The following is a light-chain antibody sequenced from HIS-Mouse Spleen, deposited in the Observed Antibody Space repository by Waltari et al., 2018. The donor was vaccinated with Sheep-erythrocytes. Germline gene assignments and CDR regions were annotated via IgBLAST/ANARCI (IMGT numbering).Light chain of an antibody. CDR3: SSYTSSSTQV. V-gene: IGLV2-14*01. CDR2: EVS. J-gene: IGLJ2*01. CDR1: SSDVGGYNY. Sequence: QSALTQPASVSGSLGQSITISCTGPSSDVGGYNYVPWYQQRPGKAPKLMIYEVSNRPSGVSNRFSGSKSGNTASLTISGLQAEDEADYYCSSYTSSSTQVFGGGTKLTVL.